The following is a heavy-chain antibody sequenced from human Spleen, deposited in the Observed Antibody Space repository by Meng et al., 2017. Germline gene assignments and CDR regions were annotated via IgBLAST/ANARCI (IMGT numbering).Heavy chain of an antibody. CDR1: GYTFTSYD. CDR2: MNPNSGNT. CDR3: ARVRRSYDFWSGYFAFDY. V-gene: IGHV1-8*01. Sequence: ASVKVSCKASGYTFTSYDINWVRQATGQGLEWMGWMNPNSGNTGYAQKFQGRVTMTRNTSISTAYMELCSLRSEDTAVYYCARVRRSYDFWSGYFAFDYWGQGTLVTVSS. J-gene: IGHJ4*02. D-gene: IGHD3-3*01.